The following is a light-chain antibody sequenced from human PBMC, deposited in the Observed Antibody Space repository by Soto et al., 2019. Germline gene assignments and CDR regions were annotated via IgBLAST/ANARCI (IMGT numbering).Light chain of an antibody. CDR3: GTWDSGLGAVV. J-gene: IGLJ2*01. CDR2: DSN. V-gene: IGLV1-51*01. Sequence: QAVLTQPPSVSGGPGQRVTISCTGSSSNIGTGFEVHWYQQVAGTAPKLLIYDSNERPSGIPDRFSGSKSDTSATLGITGLQTGDEADYYCGTWDSGLGAVVFGGGTKLTVL. CDR1: SSNIGTGF.